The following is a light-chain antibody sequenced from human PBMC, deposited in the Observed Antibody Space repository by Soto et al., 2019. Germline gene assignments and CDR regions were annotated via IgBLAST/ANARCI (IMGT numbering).Light chain of an antibody. CDR2: GAS. J-gene: IGKJ5*01. CDR3: QQYNNWPPQIT. Sequence: EIVMTQSAATLSVSPGGRSTLSCRASQSISDTLAWYQQKPGQAPRLLIHGASTRATGFPARFSGSGSGTDFTLTISSLQSEDFAVYYCQQYNNWPPQITFGQGTRLEIK. V-gene: IGKV3-15*01. CDR1: QSISDT.